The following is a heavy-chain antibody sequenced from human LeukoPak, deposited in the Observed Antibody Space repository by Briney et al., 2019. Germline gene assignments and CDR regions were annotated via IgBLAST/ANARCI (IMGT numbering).Heavy chain of an antibody. V-gene: IGHV3-7*01. CDR2: IKQDGSEK. J-gene: IGHJ3*02. Sequence: PGGSLRLSCAASGFTFSSYWVSWVRQAPGKGLEWVANIKQDGSEKYYVDSVKGRFTISRDNAKNSLYLQMNSLRAEDTAVYYCARGGTAYDYVWGSYRYRGYDAFDIWGQRTMVTVSS. CDR3: ARGGTAYDYVWGSYRYRGYDAFDI. D-gene: IGHD3-16*02. CDR1: GFTFSSYW.